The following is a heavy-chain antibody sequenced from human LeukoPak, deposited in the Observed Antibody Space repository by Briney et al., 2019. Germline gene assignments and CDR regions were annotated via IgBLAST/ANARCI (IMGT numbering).Heavy chain of an antibody. CDR3: ARQYRVLLWFGEFSHLDY. D-gene: IGHD3-10*01. V-gene: IGHV4-61*02. CDR1: GGSISSGSYY. Sequence: SETLSLTCTVSGGSISSGSYYWSWIRQPAGKGLEWIGRIYTSGSTKYSPSLKSRVTISVDTSKNLFSLKLSSVTAADTAVYYCARQYRVLLWFGEFSHLDYWGQGTLVTVSS. CDR2: IYTSGST. J-gene: IGHJ4*02.